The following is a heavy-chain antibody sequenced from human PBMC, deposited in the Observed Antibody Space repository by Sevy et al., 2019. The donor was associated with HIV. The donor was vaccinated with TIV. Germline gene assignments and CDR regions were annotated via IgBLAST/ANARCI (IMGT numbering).Heavy chain of an antibody. V-gene: IGHV4-59*13. CDR1: GGSISSYY. D-gene: IGHD1-7*01. CDR2: IYYSGST. J-gene: IGHJ4*02. CDR3: ARGRGTTSNY. Sequence: SETLSLTCTVSGGSISSYYWSWIRQPPGKGLEWIGYIYYSGSTNYNPSLKSRFTISVDTSKNQFSLKLSFVTAADTAVYYCARGRGTTSNYWGQGTLVTVSS.